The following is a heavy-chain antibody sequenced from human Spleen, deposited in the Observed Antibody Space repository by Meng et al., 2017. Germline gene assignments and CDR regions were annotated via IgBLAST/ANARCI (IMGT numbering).Heavy chain of an antibody. V-gene: IGHV1-2*02. Sequence: QVQLVPFGFELKKPGASVKVSCKASGYNFIGNWLYWVRQAPGQGLEWIGWINPYEGSTKYVQKFLGRVTVTRVTSTSTVYMEMTSLTYDDTAIYYCARLEGGWGQGTLVTVSS. CDR1: GYNFIGNW. D-gene: IGHD1-1*01. J-gene: IGHJ4*02. CDR3: ARLEGG. CDR2: INPYEGST.